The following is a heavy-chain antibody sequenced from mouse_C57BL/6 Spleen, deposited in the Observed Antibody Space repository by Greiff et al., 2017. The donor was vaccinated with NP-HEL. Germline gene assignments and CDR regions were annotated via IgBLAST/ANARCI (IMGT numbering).Heavy chain of an antibody. CDR2: ILPGSGSP. Sequence: VQLQQSGAELMKPGASVKLSCKATGYTFTGYWIEWVKQRPGHGLEWIGEILPGSGSPNYNEKFKGKATFTADTSSNTAYLQLSSLTTDDSAIYYCSRLGRHYYYGTGFAYWGQGTLVTVAA. J-gene: IGHJ3*01. CDR1: GYTFTGYW. D-gene: IGHD1-1*01. V-gene: IGHV1-9*01. CDR3: SRLGRHYYYGTGFAY.